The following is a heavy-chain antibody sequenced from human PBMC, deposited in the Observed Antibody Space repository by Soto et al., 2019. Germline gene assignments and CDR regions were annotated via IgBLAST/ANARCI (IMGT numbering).Heavy chain of an antibody. CDR1: GYTFTSYG. D-gene: IGHD6-19*01. V-gene: IGHV1-18*01. J-gene: IGHJ4*02. CDR3: AREIAVAGTTMNYFEY. Sequence: ASVKVSCKASGYTFTSYGISWVRQAPGQGLEWMGWISAYNGNTNYAQKLQGRVTMTTDTSTSTAYMELRSLRSADTAVYYCAREIAVAGTTMNYFEYWGQGTLVTV. CDR2: ISAYNGNT.